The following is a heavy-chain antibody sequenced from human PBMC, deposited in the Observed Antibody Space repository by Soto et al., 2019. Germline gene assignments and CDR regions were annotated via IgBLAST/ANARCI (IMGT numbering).Heavy chain of an antibody. CDR3: AELDSDYYDSSGYYYGYFQH. Sequence: GASMKVSCKGSGYSLTSYWICWVREMPGKSLEWMGIIYPGDSDTRYSPSLQGQVTISADKSIGTAYLQWSSLKASDTAMYYCAELDSDYYDSSGYYYGYFQHWGQATLVTVSS. J-gene: IGHJ1*01. CDR2: IYPGDSDT. D-gene: IGHD3-22*01. CDR1: GYSLTSYW. V-gene: IGHV5-51*01.